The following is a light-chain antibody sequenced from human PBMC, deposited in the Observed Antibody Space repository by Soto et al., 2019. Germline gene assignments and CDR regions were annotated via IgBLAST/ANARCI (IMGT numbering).Light chain of an antibody. J-gene: IGKJ1*01. CDR2: DAS. CDR1: QPISSW. CDR3: QQYENYWT. V-gene: IGKV1-5*01. Sequence: DIQMTQSPPTLSASVGDRVTMTCRASQPISSWLAWYHQKPGKAPKLLIYDASNLESGVPSRFSGSGSGTEFTLTISSLQPEDFGIYYCQQYENYWTFGQGTKVDIK.